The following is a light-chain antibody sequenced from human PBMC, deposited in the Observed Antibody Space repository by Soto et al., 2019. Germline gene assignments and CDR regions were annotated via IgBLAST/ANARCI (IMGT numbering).Light chain of an antibody. J-gene: IGLJ1*01. Sequence: QSVLTQPASVSGSPGQSITISCTGTSSDVGGYNYVSWYQHHPGKAPKLMIYDVSNRPSGVSNRFSGSKSGNTASLTISGLQAEDEADYYCSSYTSSSTYVFGTGTKLTLL. V-gene: IGLV2-14*03. CDR3: SSYTSSSTYV. CDR2: DVS. CDR1: SSDVGGYNY.